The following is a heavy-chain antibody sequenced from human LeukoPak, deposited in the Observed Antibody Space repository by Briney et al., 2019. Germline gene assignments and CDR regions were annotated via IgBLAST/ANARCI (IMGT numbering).Heavy chain of an antibody. V-gene: IGHV4-59*12. CDR1: GGSISSYY. Sequence: SETLSLTCTVSGGSISSYYWSWIRQPPGKGLEWIGYIYYSGSTNYNPSLKSRVTISVDTSKNQFSLKLSSVTAADTAVYYCARAPYYYGSGPVGYWGQGTLVTVSS. D-gene: IGHD3-10*01. J-gene: IGHJ4*02. CDR3: ARAPYYYGSGPVGY. CDR2: IYYSGST.